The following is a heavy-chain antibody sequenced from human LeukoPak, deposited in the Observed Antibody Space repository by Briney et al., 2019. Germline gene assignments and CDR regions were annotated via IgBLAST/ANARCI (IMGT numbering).Heavy chain of an antibody. CDR3: ARNSGSSWYSGWFDP. CDR2: IIPIFGTA. D-gene: IGHD6-13*01. Sequence: PGASVKVSCKASGGTFSSYAISWVRQAPGQGLEWMGGIIPIFGTANYAQKFQGRVTITADKSTSTAYMELSSLRSEDTAVYYCARNSGSSWYSGWFDPWGQGTPVTVSS. V-gene: IGHV1-69*06. J-gene: IGHJ5*02. CDR1: GGTFSSYA.